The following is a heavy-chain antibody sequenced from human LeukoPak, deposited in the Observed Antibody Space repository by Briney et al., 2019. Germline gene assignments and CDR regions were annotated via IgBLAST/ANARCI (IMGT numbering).Heavy chain of an antibody. D-gene: IGHD5-12*01. Sequence: ASVKVSCKASGYTFTRYAMHWVRQAPGQRLEWMGWISAGDGDTKYSQNFQDRVTITRDTSASTAYMELSSLRSEDTAVYYCARRYSGYDYYFDYWGQGTLVTVSS. V-gene: IGHV1-3*01. J-gene: IGHJ4*02. CDR2: ISAGDGDT. CDR3: ARRYSGYDYYFDY. CDR1: GYTFTRYA.